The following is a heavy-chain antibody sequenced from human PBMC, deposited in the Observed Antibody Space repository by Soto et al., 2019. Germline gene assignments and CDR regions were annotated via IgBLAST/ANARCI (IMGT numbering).Heavy chain of an antibody. Sequence: PSETLSLTCAVSGASISSGGSSWSWFRQPPGKGLEWIGYIYHSGTTFYDPSLENRVTISLDRSKNHFSLKLTSVTAADTAVYYCARGYGSTYNWFDPWGQGILVTSPQ. CDR2: IYHSGTT. CDR1: GASISSGGSS. J-gene: IGHJ5*02. V-gene: IGHV4-30-2*01. CDR3: ARGYGSTYNWFDP. D-gene: IGHD3-10*01.